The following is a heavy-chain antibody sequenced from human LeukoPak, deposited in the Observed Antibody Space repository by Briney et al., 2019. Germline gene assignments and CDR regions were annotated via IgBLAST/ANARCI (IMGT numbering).Heavy chain of an antibody. CDR2: ISAYNGNT. Sequence: GASVKVSCKASGYTFTSYGISWVRQAPGQGLEWMGWISAYNGNTNYAQKLQGRVTMTTDTSTSTAYMELRSLRSDDTAVYYCARVRDDDSSGYYDYWGQGTLVTVSS. J-gene: IGHJ4*02. CDR3: ARVRDDDSSGYYDY. D-gene: IGHD3-22*01. V-gene: IGHV1-18*01. CDR1: GYTFTSYG.